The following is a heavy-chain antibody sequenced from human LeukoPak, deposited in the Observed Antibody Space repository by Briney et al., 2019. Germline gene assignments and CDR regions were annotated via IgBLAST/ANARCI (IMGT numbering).Heavy chain of an antibody. CDR1: GGSISSYY. Sequence: SETLSLTCTVSGGSISSYYWSRIRQPAGKGLEWIGRIYTSGSTNYNPSLKSRVTMSVDTSKNQFSLKLSSVTAADTAVYFCARGPYSYDSSGAFDIWGQGTMVTVSS. J-gene: IGHJ3*02. CDR3: ARGPYSYDSSGAFDI. D-gene: IGHD3-22*01. CDR2: IYTSGST. V-gene: IGHV4-4*07.